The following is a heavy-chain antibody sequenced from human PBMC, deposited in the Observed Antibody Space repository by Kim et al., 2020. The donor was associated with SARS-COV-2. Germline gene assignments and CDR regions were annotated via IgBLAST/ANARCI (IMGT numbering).Heavy chain of an antibody. V-gene: IGHV3-23*01. CDR3: AKDSGNDYGDQLDS. D-gene: IGHD4-17*01. Sequence: ADPVQGRFTTSRDNSKNTLYLQMNSLRAEDTAVYYCAKDSGNDYGDQLDSWGQGTLVTVSS. J-gene: IGHJ5*01.